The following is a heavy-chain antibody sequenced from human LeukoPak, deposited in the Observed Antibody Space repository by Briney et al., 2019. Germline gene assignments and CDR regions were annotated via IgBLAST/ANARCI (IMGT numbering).Heavy chain of an antibody. Sequence: PSQTLSLTCTVSGGSISSGDYYWRWIRQPPGKGLEWIGYIYYSGGTYYTPSLKSRVTISVDTSKNQFSLKLSSVTAADTAVYYCARAGRRGLRSKGGYYFDYWGQGTLVTVSS. D-gene: IGHD5-12*01. CDR2: IYYSGGT. CDR3: ARAGRRGLRSKGGYYFDY. J-gene: IGHJ4*02. CDR1: GGSISSGDYY. V-gene: IGHV4-30-4*01.